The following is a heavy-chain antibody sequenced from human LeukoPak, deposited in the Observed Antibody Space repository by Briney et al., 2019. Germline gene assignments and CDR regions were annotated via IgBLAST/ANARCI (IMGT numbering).Heavy chain of an antibody. Sequence: GESLKISCEVSGHRFTNHWIGCVRQMPGKGLEWMGIINLGDSDTKYSPSFQGQVTISLDKSISTAYLQWRSLKASDTAMYYCARRPYSGSPNWFDPWGQGTLVTVSS. D-gene: IGHD1-26*01. CDR1: GHRFTNHW. CDR3: ARRPYSGSPNWFDP. V-gene: IGHV5-51*01. J-gene: IGHJ5*02. CDR2: INLGDSDT.